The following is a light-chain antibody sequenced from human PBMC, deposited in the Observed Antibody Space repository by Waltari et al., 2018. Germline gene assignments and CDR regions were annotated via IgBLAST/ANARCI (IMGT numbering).Light chain of an antibody. J-gene: IGKJ1*01. CDR1: QTIGTS. CDR3: QQYNNWPPGT. V-gene: IGKV3-15*01. Sequence: EMVVTQSPATLSLSPGERATPSCRTSQTIGTSLAWYQQRPGQAPRLLIYRASTRATGIPDRFSGSGSESEFTLTISSLQSEDVALYYCQQYNNWPPGTFGQGTKVEI. CDR2: RAS.